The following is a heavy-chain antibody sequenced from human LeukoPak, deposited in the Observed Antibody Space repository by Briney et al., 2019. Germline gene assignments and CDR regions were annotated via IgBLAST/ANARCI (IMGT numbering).Heavy chain of an antibody. CDR1: GFTSGFTFSDAW. Sequence: PGGSLRLSCAASGFTSGFTFSDAWMSWIRQAPGKGLEWVGRVKSKTAGGATDYAAPVKGRFTISRDDSKNTLYLQMNSLRAEDTAVYYCAKRGPHYGIVGAWDAFDIWGQGTMVTVSS. D-gene: IGHD1-26*01. J-gene: IGHJ3*02. V-gene: IGHV3-15*01. CDR2: VKSKTAGGAT. CDR3: AKRGPHYGIVGAWDAFDI.